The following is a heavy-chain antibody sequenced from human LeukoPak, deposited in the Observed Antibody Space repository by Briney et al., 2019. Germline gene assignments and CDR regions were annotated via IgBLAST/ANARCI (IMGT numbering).Heavy chain of an antibody. CDR1: GDSISSGDFY. D-gene: IGHD5-18*01. J-gene: IGHJ4*02. CDR2: IHHSGSA. CDR3: ARDRAVDAGGIDF. V-gene: IGHV4-30-4*01. Sequence: SQTLSLTCTVSGDSISSGDFYWSWVRQPPGKCLAWIAYIHHSGSAFYSPSLKRRVTISVDSSKNQFSLRLTSVTAADTAVDFCARDRAVDAGGIDFWGQGTLVTVSP.